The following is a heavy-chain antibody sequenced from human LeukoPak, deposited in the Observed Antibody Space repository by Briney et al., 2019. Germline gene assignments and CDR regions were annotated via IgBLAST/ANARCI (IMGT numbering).Heavy chain of an antibody. J-gene: IGHJ3*02. D-gene: IGHD3-10*01. V-gene: IGHV4-59*01. CDR1: GGSISSYY. CDR3: ARTRDSGSSDI. Sequence: PSETLSLTCTVSGGSISSYYWNWIRQPPGKGLEWIGYIHYSGSTNYNPSLKSRVTISVEASKNQFSLKLSSVTAADTAVYYCARTRDSGSSDIWGQGTMVTVSS. CDR2: IHYSGST.